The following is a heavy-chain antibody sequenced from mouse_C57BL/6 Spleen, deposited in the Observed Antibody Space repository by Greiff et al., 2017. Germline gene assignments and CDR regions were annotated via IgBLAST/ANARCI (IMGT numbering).Heavy chain of an antibody. J-gene: IGHJ4*01. CDR1: GYAFSSSW. CDR3: ASGDRYGSSYYAMDY. CDR2: IYPGDGDT. Sequence: VQLQQSGPELVKPGASVKISCKASGYAFSSSWMNWVKQRPGKGLEWIGRIYPGDGDTNYNGKFKGKATLTADKSSSTAYMQLSSLTSEDSAVYFCASGDRYGSSYYAMDYWGQGTSVTVSS. V-gene: IGHV1-82*01. D-gene: IGHD1-1*01.